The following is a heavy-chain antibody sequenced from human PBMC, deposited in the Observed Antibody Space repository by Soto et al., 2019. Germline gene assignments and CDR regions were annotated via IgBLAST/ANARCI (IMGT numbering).Heavy chain of an antibody. Sequence: SETLSLTCTVSGGSISSGGYYWSWIRQHPGKGLEWIGYIYYSGSTYYNPSLKSRVTISVDTSKNQFSLKLSSVTAADTAVYYCARGGDCSGGSCYSSNWFDPWGQGTLVTVSS. D-gene: IGHD2-15*01. V-gene: IGHV4-31*03. CDR3: ARGGDCSGGSCYSSNWFDP. CDR1: GGSISSGGYY. CDR2: IYYSGST. J-gene: IGHJ5*02.